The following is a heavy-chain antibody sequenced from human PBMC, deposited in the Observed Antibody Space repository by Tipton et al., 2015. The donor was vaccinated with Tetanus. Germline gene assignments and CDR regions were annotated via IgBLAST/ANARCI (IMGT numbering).Heavy chain of an antibody. V-gene: IGHV3-23*01. J-gene: IGHJ4*02. D-gene: IGHD2-8*01. Sequence: GSLRLSCAASGFTFSNYAMAWVRQAPGKGLEWVSGISVRGSHTYYADPVKGRFSISRDNSKNTVYLQMNSLRDEDTAVYYCVRGGMMYADYWGQGTLVTVSS. CDR2: ISVRGSHT. CDR3: VRGGMMYADY. CDR1: GFTFSNYA.